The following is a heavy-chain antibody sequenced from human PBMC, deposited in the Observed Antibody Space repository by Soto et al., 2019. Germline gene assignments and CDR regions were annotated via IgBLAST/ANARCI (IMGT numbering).Heavy chain of an antibody. J-gene: IGHJ3*02. Sequence: PGESLKISCKGSGYSFTSYWIGWVRQMPGKGLEWMGIIYPGDSDTRYSPSFQGPVTISADKSISTAYLQWSSLKASDTAMYYCARLRGGIQLWPFDAFDIWGQGTMVTVSS. V-gene: IGHV5-51*01. CDR3: ARLRGGIQLWPFDAFDI. CDR1: GYSFTSYW. D-gene: IGHD5-18*01. CDR2: IYPGDSDT.